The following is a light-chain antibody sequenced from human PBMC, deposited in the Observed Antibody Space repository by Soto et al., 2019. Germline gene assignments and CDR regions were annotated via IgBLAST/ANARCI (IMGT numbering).Light chain of an antibody. CDR1: QSVSSR. CDR3: QQYNSYPLT. CDR2: KAS. V-gene: IGKV1-5*03. J-gene: IGKJ4*01. Sequence: DIQMTQSPSTLSASVGDRVTISCRASQSVSSRLAWYQQKPGKAPNLLIYKASSIESGVPARFSGSGSGTEFTLTISSLQSDDFAAYYCQQYNSYPLTFGGGTKVEIK.